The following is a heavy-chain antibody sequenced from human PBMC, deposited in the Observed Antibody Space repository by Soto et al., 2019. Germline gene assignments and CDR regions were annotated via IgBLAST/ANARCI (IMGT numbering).Heavy chain of an antibody. CDR2: IYYSGST. Sequence: SETLSLTCTVSGGSISSGGYYWSWIRQHPGKGLEWIGYIYYSGSTYYNPSLKSRVTISVDTSKNQFSLKLSSVTAADTAVYYCASDSSGYDSYYYYGMDVWGQGTTVPVSS. D-gene: IGHD5-12*01. CDR1: GGSISSGGYY. V-gene: IGHV4-31*03. J-gene: IGHJ6*02. CDR3: ASDSSGYDSYYYYGMDV.